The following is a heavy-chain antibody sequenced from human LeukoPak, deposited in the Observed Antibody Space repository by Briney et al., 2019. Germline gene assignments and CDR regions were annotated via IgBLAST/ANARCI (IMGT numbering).Heavy chain of an antibody. CDR1: GFTFSSYS. CDR3: ARDGSRWLQNSYYFDY. D-gene: IGHD5-24*01. CDR2: ISSSSSYI. J-gene: IGHJ4*02. V-gene: IGHV3-21*01. Sequence: PGGSLRLSCAASGFTFSSYSMIWVRQAPGKGLEWVSSISSSSSYIYYADSVKGRFTISRDNAKNSLYLQMNSLRAEDTAVYYCARDGSRWLQNSYYFDYWGQGTLVTVSS.